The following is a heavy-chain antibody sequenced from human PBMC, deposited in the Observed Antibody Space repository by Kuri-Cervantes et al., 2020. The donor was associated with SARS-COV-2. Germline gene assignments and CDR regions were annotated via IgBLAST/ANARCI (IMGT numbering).Heavy chain of an antibody. CDR2: ISYDGFDR. CDR3: AKGGFMVVAGYGMDV. CDR1: GFAFESYG. D-gene: IGHD2-15*01. V-gene: IGHV3-30*18. Sequence: GESLKISCAASGFAFESYGMHWVRQAPGKGLEWVAAISYDGFDRYYYADSVKGRFTVSRDNARNTLSLQMNSLRAADTAVYYCAKGGFMVVAGYGMDVWGQGPAVTVSS. J-gene: IGHJ6*02.